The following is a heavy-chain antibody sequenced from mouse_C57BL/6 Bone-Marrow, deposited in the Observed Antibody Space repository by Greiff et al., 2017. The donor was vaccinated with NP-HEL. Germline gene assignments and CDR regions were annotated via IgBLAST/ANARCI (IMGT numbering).Heavy chain of an antibody. J-gene: IGHJ3*01. CDR3: ARYYDYVFAY. CDR2: IHPNSGST. V-gene: IGHV1-64*01. D-gene: IGHD2-4*01. Sequence: QVQLKQPGAELVKPGASVKLSCKASGYTFTSYWMHWVKQRPGQGLEWIGMIHPNSGSTNYTEKFKSKATLTVDKSSSTAYMQLSSLTSEDSAVYYGARYYDYVFAYWGQGTLVTVSA. CDR1: GYTFTSYW.